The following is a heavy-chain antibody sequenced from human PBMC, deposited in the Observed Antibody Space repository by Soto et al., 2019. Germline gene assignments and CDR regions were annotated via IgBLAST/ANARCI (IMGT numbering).Heavy chain of an antibody. J-gene: IGHJ6*02. CDR2: ISSSGSTI. V-gene: IGHV3-11*01. Sequence: GGSLRLSCAASGFTFRDYYMSWIRQAPGKGLEWVSYISSSGSTIYYADSVKGRFTISRDNAKNSLYLQMNSLRAEDTAVYYCARSPPYYYYYGMDVWGQGTTVTVSS. CDR1: GFTFRDYY. CDR3: ARSPPYYYYYGMDV.